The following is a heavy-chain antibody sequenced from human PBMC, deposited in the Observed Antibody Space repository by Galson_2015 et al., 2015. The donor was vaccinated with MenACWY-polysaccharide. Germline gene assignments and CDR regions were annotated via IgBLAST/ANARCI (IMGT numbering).Heavy chain of an antibody. CDR2: INANGDSA. V-gene: IGHV3-23*01. Sequence: SLRLSCAGSGFTFSSYAMTWVRQAPGKGLEWVSSINANGDSAHYADSVTGRFFTSRDNAKNTLYLQLNSLRAEDTAVYYCVRAETAAGFLFGSWGQGTPVTVSS. CDR3: VRAETAAGFLFGS. CDR1: GFTFSSYA. J-gene: IGHJ4*02. D-gene: IGHD6-13*01.